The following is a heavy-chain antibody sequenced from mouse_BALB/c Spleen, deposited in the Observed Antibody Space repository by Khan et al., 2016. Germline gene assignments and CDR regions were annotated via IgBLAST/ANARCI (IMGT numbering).Heavy chain of an antibody. V-gene: IGHV10-1*02. Sequence: EVQLVESGGGLVQPKGSLKLSCAATGFTFNTYAMNWVRQAPGKGLEWVARIRSKSNNYATYYADSVKDRFTISRDDSQSMLYLQMNNLKTEDTAMYYCVILSFGYGSSYAMDYWGQGTSVTVSS. CDR3: VILSFGYGSSYAMDY. CDR1: GFTFNTYA. J-gene: IGHJ4*01. D-gene: IGHD1-1*01. CDR2: IRSKSNNYAT.